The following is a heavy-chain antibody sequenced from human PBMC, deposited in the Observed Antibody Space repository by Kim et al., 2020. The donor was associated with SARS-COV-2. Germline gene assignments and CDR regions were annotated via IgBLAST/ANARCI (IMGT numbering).Heavy chain of an antibody. V-gene: IGHV4-31*03. J-gene: IGHJ3*02. Sequence: SETLSLTCTVSGGSISSGGYYWSWIRQHPGKGLEWIGYIYYSGSTYYNPSLKSRVTISVDTSKNQFSLKLSSVTAADTAVYYCATTTHDAFDIWGQGTMVTVSS. D-gene: IGHD4-17*01. CDR1: GGSISSGGYY. CDR2: IYYSGST. CDR3: ATTTHDAFDI.